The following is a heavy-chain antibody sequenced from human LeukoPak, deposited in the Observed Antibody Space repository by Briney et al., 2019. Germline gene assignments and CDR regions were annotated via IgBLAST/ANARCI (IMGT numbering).Heavy chain of an antibody. CDR1: GGSISSYY. J-gene: IGHJ6*03. V-gene: IGHV4-4*07. CDR2: IYTSGST. Sequence: SSETLSLTCTVSGGSISSYYWSWIRQPAGKGLEWIGRIYTSGSTNYNPSLKSRVTMSVDTSKNQFSLKLSSVTAADTAVYYCARVCSAGSSSWYAPPYYYYYMDVWGKGTTVTVSS. D-gene: IGHD6-13*01. CDR3: ARVCSAGSSSWYAPPYYYYYMDV.